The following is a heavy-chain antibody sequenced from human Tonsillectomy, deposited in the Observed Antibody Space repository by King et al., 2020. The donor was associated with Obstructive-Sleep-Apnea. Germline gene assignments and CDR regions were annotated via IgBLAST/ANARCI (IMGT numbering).Heavy chain of an antibody. CDR1: GFTFSSCA. Sequence: VQLVESGGGVVQPGRSLRLSCAASGFTFSSCAMYWVRQAPGKGLEWVAIISYDGSNEYYADSVKGRFTISRDNSKNTLYLQMNSLTAEDTALYYCARDSNHVLRFLESLLLSGRVDYWGQGTLVTVSS. J-gene: IGHJ4*02. V-gene: IGHV3-30*04. D-gene: IGHD3-3*01. CDR2: ISYDGSNE. CDR3: ARDSNHVLRFLESLLLSGRVDY.